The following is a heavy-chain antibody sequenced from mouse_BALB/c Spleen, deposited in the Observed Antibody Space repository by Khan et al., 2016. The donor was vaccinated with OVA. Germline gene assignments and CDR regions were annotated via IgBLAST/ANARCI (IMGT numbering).Heavy chain of an antibody. CDR2: INSNGGST. CDR3: ARGGSTTVVGEYYAMDY. CDR1: GFTFSSYG. Sequence: EVELVESGGGLVQPGGSLKLSCAASGFTFSSYGMSWVRQTPDKRLELVATINSNGGSTYYPDSVKGRFTISRDNAKNTLYLQMSSLKSEDTAMYYCARGGSTTVVGEYYAMDYWGQGTSVTVSS. D-gene: IGHD1-1*01. J-gene: IGHJ4*01. V-gene: IGHV5-6-3*01.